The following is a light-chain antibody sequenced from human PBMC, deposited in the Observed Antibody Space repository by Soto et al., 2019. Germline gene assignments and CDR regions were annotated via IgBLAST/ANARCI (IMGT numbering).Light chain of an antibody. J-gene: IGKJ5*01. CDR3: PLYDKLLLT. Sequence: VTRSLSAGHRATLSCGASQSVSSSYLAWYQQKPGQAPRLLIYGASSRATGIPDRFSGSGSGTDFTLTIISRQSEDFVLYFSPLYDKLLLTFGE. CDR2: GAS. CDR1: QSVSSSY. V-gene: IGKV3-20*01.